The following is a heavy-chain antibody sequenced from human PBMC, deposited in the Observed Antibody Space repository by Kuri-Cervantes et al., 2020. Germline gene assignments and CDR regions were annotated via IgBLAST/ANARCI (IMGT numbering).Heavy chain of an antibody. J-gene: IGHJ4*02. CDR1: GFTFSSYW. CDR2: ISYDGSNK. D-gene: IGHD1-26*01. Sequence: GGSLRLSCAASGFTFSSYWMSWVRQAPGKGLEWVAVISYDGSNKYYADSVKGRFTISRDNSKNTLYLQMNSLRAEDTAVYYCAKAGARVISGSDLGAFDYWGQGTLVTVSS. V-gene: IGHV3-30*18. CDR3: AKAGARVISGSDLGAFDY.